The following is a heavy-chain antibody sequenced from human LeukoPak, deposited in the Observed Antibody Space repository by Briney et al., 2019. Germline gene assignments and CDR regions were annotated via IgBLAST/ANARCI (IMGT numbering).Heavy chain of an antibody. CDR2: ISYDGSNK. D-gene: IGHD6-13*01. CDR1: GFTFSSYA. J-gene: IGHJ4*02. CDR3: ARDSEAAAGNYFDY. Sequence: GGSLRLSCAASGFTFSSYAMHWVRQAPGKGLEWVAVISYDGSNKYYADSVKGRFTISRDNSKNTLYLQMNSLRAEDTAVYYCARDSEAAAGNYFDYWGQGTLVTVSS. V-gene: IGHV3-30-3*01.